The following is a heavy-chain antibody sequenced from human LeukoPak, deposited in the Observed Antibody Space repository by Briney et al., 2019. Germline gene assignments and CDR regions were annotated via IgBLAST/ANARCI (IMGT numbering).Heavy chain of an antibody. D-gene: IGHD6-19*01. J-gene: IGHJ3*02. V-gene: IGHV3-49*04. CDR3: TGVNSGWYGSAFDI. CDR1: GFTLGDYA. Sequence: PGRSLRLSCTASGFTLGDYAMSWVRQAPGKGLEWVGFIRSKAYGGTTEYAASVKDRFTISRDDSKSIAYLQMNSLKTEDTAVYYCTGVNSGWYGSAFDIWGQGTMVTVSS. CDR2: IRSKAYGGTT.